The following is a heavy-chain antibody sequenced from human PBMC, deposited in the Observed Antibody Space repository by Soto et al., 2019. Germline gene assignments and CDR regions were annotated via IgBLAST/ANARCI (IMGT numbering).Heavy chain of an antibody. D-gene: IGHD6-19*01. CDR2: ISGSGGST. J-gene: IGHJ3*02. CDR1: GFTFSSYA. Sequence: EVQLLESGGGLVQPGGSLRLSCAASGFTFSSYAMSWVRQAPGKGLELVSAISGSGGSTYYADSVKGRCTISRDTSKNTLYLQMNRLRDEDTAVYYCAKDPFISSSGFDLDAFDIGGQGTMVTVSS. V-gene: IGHV3-23*01. CDR3: AKDPFISSSGFDLDAFDI.